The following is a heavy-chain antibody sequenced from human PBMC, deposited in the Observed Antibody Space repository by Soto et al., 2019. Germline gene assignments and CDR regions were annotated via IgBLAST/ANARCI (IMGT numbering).Heavy chain of an antibody. V-gene: IGHV4-39*01. CDR1: GASISSSSYC. CDR3: ARRFVGDYFDY. Sequence: QLQVQGSGPGLVKPSETLSLTCTVSGASISSSSYCWGWIRQPPGKGLEWIGCIYSSGSSFSNPSLNSRVTMSVDTSKTQFSLKLSSVTAADTAVYYCARRFVGDYFDYWGQGTLVTVSS. J-gene: IGHJ4*02. CDR2: IYSSGSS. D-gene: IGHD3-10*01.